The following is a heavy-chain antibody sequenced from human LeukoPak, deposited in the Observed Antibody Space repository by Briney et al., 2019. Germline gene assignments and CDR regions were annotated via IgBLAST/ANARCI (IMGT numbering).Heavy chain of an antibody. CDR3: AREGSGGSAFDY. D-gene: IGHD2-15*01. CDR2: IYYSGST. J-gene: IGHJ4*02. CDR1: GGSISSSSYY. V-gene: IGHV4-39*07. Sequence: SETLPLTCTVSGGSISSSSYYWGWLRQPPGKGLEWIGSIYYSGSTYYNPSLKSRVTISVDTSKNQFSLKLSSVTAADTAVYYCAREGSGGSAFDYWGQGTLVTVSS.